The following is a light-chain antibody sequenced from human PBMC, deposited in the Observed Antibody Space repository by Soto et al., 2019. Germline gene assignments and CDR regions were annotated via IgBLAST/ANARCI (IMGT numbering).Light chain of an antibody. CDR1: QSISSW. J-gene: IGKJ1*01. V-gene: IGKV1-5*01. CDR2: DAS. Sequence: DIQMTQSPSTLSASVGDRVTTTCRASQSISSWLAWYQQKQGRAPKLXIFDASSLESGVPSRFSGSGSATEFTLTISSLQPDDFETYDCQQYTTYTWTFGQGTKVDIK. CDR3: QQYTTYTWT.